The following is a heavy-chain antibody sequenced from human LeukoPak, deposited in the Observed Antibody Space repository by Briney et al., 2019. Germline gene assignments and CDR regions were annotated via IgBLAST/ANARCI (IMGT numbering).Heavy chain of an antibody. V-gene: IGHV4-59*01. J-gene: IGHJ4*02. D-gene: IGHD3-10*01. Sequence: PSETLSLTCTVSGGSISSYYWSWIRQPPGKGLEWIGYIYNSGSTNYNPSLKSRVTISVDTSKNQLSLKVRSVTAADTAVYYCARAFGSGNWGQGTLVTASS. CDR1: GGSISSYY. CDR3: ARAFGSGN. CDR2: IYNSGST.